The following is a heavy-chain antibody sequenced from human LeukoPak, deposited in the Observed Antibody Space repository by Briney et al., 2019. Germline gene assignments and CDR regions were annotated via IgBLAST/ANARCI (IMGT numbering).Heavy chain of an antibody. Sequence: ASVKVSCKASGYTFTSYGISWVRQAPGQGLEWMGWISAYNGNTNYAQKLQGRVTMTTDTSTSTAYMELRSLRSDDPAVYYFAXXXXXXXXXXXXSLPNYGMDVWGQGTTVTVSS. CDR2: ISAYNGNT. V-gene: IGHV1-18*01. CDR1: GYTFTSYG. CDR3: AXXXXXXXXXXXXSLPNYGMDV. D-gene: IGHD2-21*01. J-gene: IGHJ6*02.